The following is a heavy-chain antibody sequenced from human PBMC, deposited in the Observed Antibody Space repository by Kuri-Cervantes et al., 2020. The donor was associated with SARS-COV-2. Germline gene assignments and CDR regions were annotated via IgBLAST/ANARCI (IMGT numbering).Heavy chain of an antibody. CDR1: GGSFSGYY. CDR3: ARANRIAVTGY. D-gene: IGHD6-19*01. J-gene: IGHJ4*02. V-gene: IGHV4-34*01. Sequence: SQTLSLTCAVYGGSFSGYYWSWIRQPPGKGLERIGEINHSGSTNYNPSLKSRVTISVDTSKNQFSLKLSSVTAADTAVYYCARANRIAVTGYWGQGTLVTVSS. CDR2: INHSGST.